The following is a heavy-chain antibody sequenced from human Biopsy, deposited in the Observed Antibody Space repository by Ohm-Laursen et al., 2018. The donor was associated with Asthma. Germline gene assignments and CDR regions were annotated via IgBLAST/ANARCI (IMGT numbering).Heavy chain of an antibody. V-gene: IGHV1-69*06. CDR2: ISPVFGST. CDR1: GGTFGNYA. Sequence: GASVKVSCKASGGTFGNYAISGVRQAPGLGLEWMGGISPVFGSTNIAQKFQGRVTISADIFTKTAYLEVSSLRSDDTAVYYCASPSSSREILYYYYNMDIWGQGTTVTV. J-gene: IGHJ6*02. CDR3: ASPSSSREILYYYYNMDI. D-gene: IGHD6-13*01.